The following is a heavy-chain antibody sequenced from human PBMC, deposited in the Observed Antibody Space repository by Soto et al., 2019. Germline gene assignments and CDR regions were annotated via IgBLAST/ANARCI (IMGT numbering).Heavy chain of an antibody. J-gene: IGHJ3*02. V-gene: IGHV3-23*01. CDR3: AKALWYCSGGSCYLHAFDI. D-gene: IGHD2-15*01. Sequence: GGSLRLSCAASGFTFSSYAMSWVRQAPGKGLEWVSAINGSGGSTYYADSVKGRFTTSRDNSKNTLYLQMNSLRAEDTAVYYCAKALWYCSGGSCYLHAFDIWGQGTMVTVSS. CDR2: INGSGGST. CDR1: GFTFSSYA.